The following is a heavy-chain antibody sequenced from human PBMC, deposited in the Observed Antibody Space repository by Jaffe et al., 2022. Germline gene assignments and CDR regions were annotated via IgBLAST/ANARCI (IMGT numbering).Heavy chain of an antibody. Sequence: QVQLVQSGAEVKKPGASVKVSCKASGYTFSSYAIQWVRQAPGQRLEWMGWINAVNGDTEYSQKFQGRVTLTRDTSASTAYMELSSLKSEDTAMYYCARDLEIAFRYGSGSFPYDYWGQGTLVTVSS. D-gene: IGHD3-10*01. J-gene: IGHJ4*02. CDR1: GYTFSSYA. CDR2: INAVNGDT. V-gene: IGHV1-3*01. CDR3: ARDLEIAFRYGSGSFPYDY.